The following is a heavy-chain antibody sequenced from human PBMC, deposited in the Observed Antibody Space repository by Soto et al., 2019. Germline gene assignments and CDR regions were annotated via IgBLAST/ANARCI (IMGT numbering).Heavy chain of an antibody. V-gene: IGHV4-59*01. CDR1: GGSISSYY. Sequence: QVQLQESGPGLVKPSETLSLTCTVSGGSISSYYWNWIRQPPGKGLEWIGYIYYTGSTDYNPSHQSPVTISVDTSENQFSLKLTSVTAADTAVYYCARGGSSRYTPFEYWGQGMLVTVSS. CDR3: ARGGSSRYTPFEY. CDR2: IYYTGST. D-gene: IGHD6-13*01. J-gene: IGHJ4*02.